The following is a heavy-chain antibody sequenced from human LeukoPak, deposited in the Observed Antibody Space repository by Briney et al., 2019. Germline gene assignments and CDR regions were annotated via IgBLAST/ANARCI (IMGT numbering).Heavy chain of an antibody. D-gene: IGHD3-9*01. Sequence: PSETLSLTCTVSGGSISSYYWSWIRQPPGKGLEWIGYIYYSGSTYYNPSLKSRVTISVDTSKNQFSLKLSSVTAADTAVYYCARLSQRYFDWPPRGAFDIWGQGTMVTVSS. V-gene: IGHV4-59*08. J-gene: IGHJ3*02. CDR3: ARLSQRYFDWPPRGAFDI. CDR1: GGSISSYY. CDR2: IYYSGST.